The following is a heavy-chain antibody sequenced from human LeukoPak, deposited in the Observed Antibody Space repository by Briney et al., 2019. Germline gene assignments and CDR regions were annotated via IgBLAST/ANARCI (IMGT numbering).Heavy chain of an antibody. D-gene: IGHD3-10*01. V-gene: IGHV3-23*01. CDR2: IGGSSDFT. J-gene: IGHJ4*02. Sequence: GGSLRLSCAASGFAFSGHAMTWVRQAPGKGLEWVSAIGGSSDFTYYAEYVKGRFTISRDNSKETLYLQMNSLRAEDTAVYYCAKADRGWGVITKDWGQGTLVTVSS. CDR1: GFAFSGHA. CDR3: AKADRGWGVITKD.